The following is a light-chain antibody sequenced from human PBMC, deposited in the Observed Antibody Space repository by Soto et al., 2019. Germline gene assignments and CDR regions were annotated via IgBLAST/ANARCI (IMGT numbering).Light chain of an antibody. V-gene: IGLV1-44*01. CDR2: SNN. CDR3: AAWDDSLNVLV. CDR1: SSNIGSNT. J-gene: IGLJ2*01. Sequence: QAVVTQPPSASGTPGQRVTISCSGSSSNIGSNTVNWYQQLPGTAPKLLIYSNNQRPSGVPDRFSGSKSGTSAPLAISGLQSEDEADYYCAAWDDSLNVLVFGGGTKLTVL.